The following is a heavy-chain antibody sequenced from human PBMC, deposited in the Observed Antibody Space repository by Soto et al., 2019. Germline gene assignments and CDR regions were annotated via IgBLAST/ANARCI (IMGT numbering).Heavy chain of an antibody. V-gene: IGHV4-34*01. CDR3: ARDGFFRIAARPRWFDP. CDR1: GGSFSGYY. Sequence: PSETLSLTCAVYGGSFSGYYWSRIRQPPGKGLEWIGEINHSGSTNYNPSLKSRVTISVDTSKNQFSLKLSSVTAADTAVYYCARDGFFRIAARPRWFDPWGQGTLVTVSS. CDR2: INHSGST. D-gene: IGHD6-6*01. J-gene: IGHJ5*02.